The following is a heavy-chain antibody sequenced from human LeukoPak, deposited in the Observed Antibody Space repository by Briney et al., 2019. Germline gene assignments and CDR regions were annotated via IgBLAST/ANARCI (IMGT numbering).Heavy chain of an antibody. J-gene: IGHJ4*02. V-gene: IGHV3-9*01. CDR3: AKDIYGYSSGWYAY. Sequence: GGSLRLSCAASGFTFDDYAMHWVRQAPGKGLEWVSGISWNSGSIGYADSVKGRFTISRDNAKNSLYLQMNSLRAEDTALYYCAKDIYGYSSGWYAYWGQGTLVTVSS. D-gene: IGHD6-19*01. CDR2: ISWNSGSI. CDR1: GFTFDDYA.